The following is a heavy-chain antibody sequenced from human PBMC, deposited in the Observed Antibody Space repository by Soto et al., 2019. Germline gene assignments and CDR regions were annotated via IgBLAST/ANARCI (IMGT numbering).Heavy chain of an antibody. J-gene: IGHJ1*01. D-gene: IGHD3-22*01. Sequence: ETLALTCTVSGGSISSYYWSWIRQPPGKGLEWIGYIYYSGSTNYNPSLKSRVTISVDTSKNQFSLKLSSVTAADTAVYYCAREAPDYYDSSGYNPRYFQHWGQGTLVTVSS. V-gene: IGHV4-59*01. CDR2: IYYSGST. CDR1: GGSISSYY. CDR3: AREAPDYYDSSGYNPRYFQH.